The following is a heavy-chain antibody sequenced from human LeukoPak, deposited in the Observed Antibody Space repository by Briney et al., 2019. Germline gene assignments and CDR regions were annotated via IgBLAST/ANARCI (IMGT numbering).Heavy chain of an antibody. V-gene: IGHV3-30*18. D-gene: IGHD6-19*01. CDR1: GFTFSSYG. Sequence: PGGSLILSCAASGFTFSSYGMHWVRQAPGKGLEWVAVISYDGSNKYYADSVKGRFTISRDNSKNTLYLQMNSLRAEGTAVYYCAKTHSSGWYDFDYWGQGTLVTVSS. J-gene: IGHJ4*02. CDR2: ISYDGSNK. CDR3: AKTHSSGWYDFDY.